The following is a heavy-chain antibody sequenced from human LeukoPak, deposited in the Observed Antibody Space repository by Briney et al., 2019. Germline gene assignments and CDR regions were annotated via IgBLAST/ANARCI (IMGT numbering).Heavy chain of an antibody. V-gene: IGHV4-39*01. D-gene: IGHD3-22*01. J-gene: IGHJ4*02. Sequence: SETLSLTCTVSGGSIGSSSYYWGCIRQPPGKGREWIGSIYYSGSTYYNPSLKSLATTSVDTTNNLFSLKLSSVPAAATAVYYCARQDYDSSGYYSLDFCDYWGERTLVTVSS. CDR3: ARQDYDSSGYYSLDFCDY. CDR1: GGSIGSSSYY. CDR2: IYYSGST.